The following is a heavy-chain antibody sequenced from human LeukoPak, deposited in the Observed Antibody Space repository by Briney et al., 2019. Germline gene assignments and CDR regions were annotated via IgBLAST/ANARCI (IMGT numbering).Heavy chain of an antibody. CDR2: ISYDGSNK. Sequence: QPGRSLRLSCAASGFTFSSYAMHWVRQAPGKGLEWVAVISYDGSNKYYADSVKGRFTISKDNSKNTLYLQMNSLRAEDTAVYYCAREAQLVLNWFDHWGQGTLVTVSS. V-gene: IGHV3-30*04. D-gene: IGHD6-13*01. CDR3: AREAQLVLNWFDH. CDR1: GFTFSSYA. J-gene: IGHJ5*02.